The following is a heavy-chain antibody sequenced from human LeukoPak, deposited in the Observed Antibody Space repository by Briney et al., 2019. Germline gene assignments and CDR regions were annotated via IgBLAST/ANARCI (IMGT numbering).Heavy chain of an antibody. Sequence: ASVKVSCKASGYIFNSYGISWVRQAPGQGLEWMGWISAYNGNTNYAQKFQGRLTVTTDTSTSTAYMELRSLRSDDTAVYYCARGPHERSGYPDDWGQGTLVTVSS. CDR2: ISAYNGNT. J-gene: IGHJ4*02. CDR1: GYIFNSYG. D-gene: IGHD3-22*01. CDR3: ARGPHERSGYPDD. V-gene: IGHV1-18*01.